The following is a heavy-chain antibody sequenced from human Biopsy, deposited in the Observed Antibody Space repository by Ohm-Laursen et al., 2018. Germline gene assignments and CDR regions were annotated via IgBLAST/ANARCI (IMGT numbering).Heavy chain of an antibody. J-gene: IGHJ4*02. D-gene: IGHD2-15*01. Sequence: GSSVKVSCKASGGTSSNFAINWVRQAPGQGLECMGRSIPLIGLTNYAQKFQGRVTITADKFTNTVYMELSSLRSDDTAVYFCARDCNGDNCGVDFWGQGTLVTVSS. CDR1: GGTSSNFA. CDR2: SIPLIGLT. CDR3: ARDCNGDNCGVDF. V-gene: IGHV1-69*04.